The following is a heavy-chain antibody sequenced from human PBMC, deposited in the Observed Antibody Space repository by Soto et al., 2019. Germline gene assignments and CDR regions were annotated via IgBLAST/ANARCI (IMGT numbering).Heavy chain of an antibody. CDR3: ARGSYISSWYSLDY. CDR2: ISAHNGNT. CDR1: GYTFTSYG. J-gene: IGHJ4*02. Sequence: ASVKVSCKASGYTFTSYGISWVRQAPGQGLEWMGWISAHNGNTDYAQKFQGRVTMTTDTSTSTASMELRSLRSDDTAVYYCARGSYISSWYSLDYWGQGTLVTVSS. V-gene: IGHV1-18*04. D-gene: IGHD6-13*01.